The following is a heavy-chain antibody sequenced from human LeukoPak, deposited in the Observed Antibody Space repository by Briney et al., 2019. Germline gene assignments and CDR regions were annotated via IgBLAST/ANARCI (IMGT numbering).Heavy chain of an antibody. J-gene: IGHJ4*02. CDR1: GFTFSSYG. Sequence: PGGSLRLSCAASGFTFSSYGMHWVRQAPGKGLEWVAFIRCDGSNKYYADSVKGRFTISRDNSKSTLYLQMNSPRAEDTAVYYCAKDEGGWLFDYWGQGTLVTVSS. V-gene: IGHV3-30*02. D-gene: IGHD6-19*01. CDR2: IRCDGSNK. CDR3: AKDEGGWLFDY.